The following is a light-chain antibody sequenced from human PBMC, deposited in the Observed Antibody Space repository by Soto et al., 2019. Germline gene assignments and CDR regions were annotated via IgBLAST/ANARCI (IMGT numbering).Light chain of an antibody. CDR1: QSFRGL. J-gene: IGKJ4*01. V-gene: IGKV3-11*01. CDR2: DAS. Sequence: EVVLTQSPVTLSLSPGERATLSCRASQSFRGLLAWYQQKPGQAPRLLIYDASNRATGIPARFSGSGSGTDFTLTISSLEPEDFALYYCQQRGNWPSFGGGTKVDIK. CDR3: QQRGNWPS.